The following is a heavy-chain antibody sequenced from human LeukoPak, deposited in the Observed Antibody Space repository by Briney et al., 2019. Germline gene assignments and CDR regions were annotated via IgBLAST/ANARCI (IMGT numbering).Heavy chain of an antibody. CDR1: GGSFSGYY. V-gene: IGHV4-34*01. CDR3: ARVPYSSHAFDI. CDR2: INHSGST. D-gene: IGHD3-22*01. J-gene: IGHJ3*02. Sequence: SETLSLTCAVYGGSFSGYYWSWIRQPPGKGLEWIGEINHSGSTNYNPSLKSRVTISVDTSKNQFSLKLSSVTAADTAVYYCARVPYSSHAFDIWGQGTMVTVSS.